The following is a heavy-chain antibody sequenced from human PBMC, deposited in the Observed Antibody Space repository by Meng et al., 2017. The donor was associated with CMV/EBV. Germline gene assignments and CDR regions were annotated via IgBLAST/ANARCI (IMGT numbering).Heavy chain of an antibody. CDR1: GDSVSSNSAA. J-gene: IGHJ5*02. D-gene: IGHD3/OR15-3a*01. Sequence: QVQLQQAGPRMMEPAQTPPLTCASSGDSVSSNSAAWNGIRQSPSRGLEWLGRTYYRTKWYNDYAVSVKSRITINPDTSKNQFSLQLNSVTPEDTAVYYCARGIDFCDPWGQGTLVTVSS. CDR2: TYYRTKWYN. V-gene: IGHV6-1*01. CDR3: ARGIDFCDP.